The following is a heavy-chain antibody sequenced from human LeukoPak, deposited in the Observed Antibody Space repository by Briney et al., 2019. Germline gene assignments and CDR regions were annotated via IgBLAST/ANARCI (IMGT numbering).Heavy chain of an antibody. CDR2: ISGYNGNT. J-gene: IGHJ3*02. Sequence: ASVKVSCKASDYTLIDYDISWVRQAPGQGLEWMGCISGYNGNTNYAQKLQGRVTMTTDTSSTTAYMQLRSLRFDDTAMYYCVRDESVFDIWGQGTMVTVSS. V-gene: IGHV1-18*01. CDR3: VRDESVFDI. D-gene: IGHD5/OR15-5a*01. CDR1: DYTLIDYD.